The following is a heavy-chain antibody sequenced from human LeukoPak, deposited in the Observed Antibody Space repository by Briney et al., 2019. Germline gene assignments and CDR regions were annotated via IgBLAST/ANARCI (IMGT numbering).Heavy chain of an antibody. CDR3: ARDSHTAAGTLRFDY. V-gene: IGHV4-39*07. CDR2: IYYSGST. CDR1: GGSISSSSYY. Sequence: SETLSLTCTVSGGSISSSSYYWGWIRQPPGKGLEWIGSIYYSGSTYYNPSLKSRVTISVDTSKNQFSLKLSSVTAADTAVYYCARDSHTAAGTLRFDYWGQGTLVTVSS. J-gene: IGHJ4*02. D-gene: IGHD6-13*01.